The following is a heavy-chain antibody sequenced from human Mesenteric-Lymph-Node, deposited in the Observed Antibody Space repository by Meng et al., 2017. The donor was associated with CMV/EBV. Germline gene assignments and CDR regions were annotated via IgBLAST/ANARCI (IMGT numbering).Heavy chain of an antibody. V-gene: IGHV4-31*03. Sequence: CTGSGGSISSGGYYWSWIRQHPGKGLEWIGYIYYSGSTYYNPSLKSRVTISVDTSKNQFSLKLSSVTAADTAVYYCARRYDILTGEDYWGQGTLVTVSS. CDR2: IYYSGST. D-gene: IGHD3-9*01. J-gene: IGHJ4*02. CDR1: GGSISSGGYY. CDR3: ARRYDILTGEDY.